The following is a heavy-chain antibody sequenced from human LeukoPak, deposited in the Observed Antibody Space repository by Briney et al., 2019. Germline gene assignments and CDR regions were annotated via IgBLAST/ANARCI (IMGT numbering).Heavy chain of an antibody. J-gene: IGHJ4*02. CDR2: ISGSGGST. CDR1: GFTFSSYA. CDR3: ACTTPQDYGDYFWYFDY. V-gene: IGHV3-23*01. Sequence: GGSLRLSCAASGFTFSSYAMSWVRQAPGKGLEWVSAISGSGGSTYYADSVKGRFTISRDNSKNTLYLQMNSLRAEDTAVYYCACTTPQDYGDYFWYFDYWGQGTLVTVSS. D-gene: IGHD4-17*01.